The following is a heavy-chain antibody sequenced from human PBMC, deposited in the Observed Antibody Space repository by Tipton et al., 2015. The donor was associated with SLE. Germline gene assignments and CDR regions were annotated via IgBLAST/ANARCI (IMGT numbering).Heavy chain of an antibody. J-gene: IGHJ3*02. D-gene: IGHD3-3*01. V-gene: IGHV4-34*01. Sequence: TLSLTCAVYGGSFSGYYWSWIRQPPGKGLEWIGEINHSGSTNYNPSLKSRVTISVDTSKNQFSLKLSSVTAADTAVYYCATSYYDFWSGYYKAFDIWGQGTMVTVSS. CDR1: GGSFSGYY. CDR3: ATSYYDFWSGYYKAFDI. CDR2: INHSGST.